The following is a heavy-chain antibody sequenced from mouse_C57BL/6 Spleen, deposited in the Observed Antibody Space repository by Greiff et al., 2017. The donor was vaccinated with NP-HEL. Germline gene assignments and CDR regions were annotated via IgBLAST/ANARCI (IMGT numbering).Heavy chain of an antibody. CDR3: ARSYYDYDGYAMDY. Sequence: VQLQQSGAELVRPGSSVKLSCKASGYTFTSYWMHWVKQRPIQGLEWIGNIDPSDSETHYNQKFKDKATLTVDKSSSTAYMQLSSLTSEDSAVYYCARSYYDYDGYAMDYWGQGTSVTVSS. CDR1: GYTFTSYW. J-gene: IGHJ4*01. CDR2: IDPSDSET. V-gene: IGHV1-52*01. D-gene: IGHD2-4*01.